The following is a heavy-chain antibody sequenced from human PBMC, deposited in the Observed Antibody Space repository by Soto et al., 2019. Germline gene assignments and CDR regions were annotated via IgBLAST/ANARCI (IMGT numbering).Heavy chain of an antibody. D-gene: IGHD6-13*01. J-gene: IGHJ6*02. Sequence: ASVKVSCKASGYTFTSYGISWVRQAPGQGLKWMGWISAYNGNTNYAQKLQGRVTMTTDTSTSTAYMELRSLRSDDTAVYYCARSAVSSWSPNYYYCYGMDVWGQGTTVTVSS. CDR1: GYTFTSYG. CDR3: ARSAVSSWSPNYYYCYGMDV. CDR2: ISAYNGNT. V-gene: IGHV1-18*01.